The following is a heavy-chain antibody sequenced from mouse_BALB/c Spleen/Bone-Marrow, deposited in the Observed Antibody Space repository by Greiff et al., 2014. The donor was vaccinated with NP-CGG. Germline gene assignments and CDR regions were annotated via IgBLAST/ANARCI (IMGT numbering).Heavy chain of an antibody. D-gene: IGHD2-4*01. CDR3: ARQTYYDYDGYFDY. CDR2: ISSGGSYT. CDR1: GFTFSSYG. V-gene: IGHV5-6*01. J-gene: IGHJ2*01. Sequence: EVMLVESGGDLVKPGGSLKLSCAASGFTFSSYGMSWVRQTPDKRLEWVATISSGGSYTYYPDSVKGRFAISRDNAKNTLYLQMSSLKSEDTAMYYCARQTYYDYDGYFDYWGQGTTLTFSS.